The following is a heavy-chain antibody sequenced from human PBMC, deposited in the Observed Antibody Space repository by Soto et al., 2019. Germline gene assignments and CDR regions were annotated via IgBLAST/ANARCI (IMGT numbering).Heavy chain of an antibody. J-gene: IGHJ3*02. D-gene: IGHD3-22*01. CDR3: ARDRYDSSGYVIIDAFDI. CDR2: IYHSGST. V-gene: IGHV4-4*02. Sequence: SEPLSLTFALSGRSIRSSNWWSWVRETPGKGLEWIGEIYHSGSTNYNPSLKSRVTISVDKSKNQFSLKLSSVTAADTAVYYCARDRYDSSGYVIIDAFDIWGQGTMVT. CDR1: GRSIRSSNW.